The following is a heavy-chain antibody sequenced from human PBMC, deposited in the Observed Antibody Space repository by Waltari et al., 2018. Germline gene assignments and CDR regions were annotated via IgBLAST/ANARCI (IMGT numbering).Heavy chain of an antibody. V-gene: IGHV3-7*01. J-gene: IGHJ6*02. CDR2: IKQDGSEK. CDR1: GFTFSRYW. CDR3: AREGDYYYYGMDV. Sequence: EVQLVASGGGLVQPGGSLRLSCAASGFTFSRYWMSWVLPAPGKGLEWVANIKQDGSEKYYVDSVKGRFTISRDNAKNSLYLQMNSLRAEDTAVYYCAREGDYYYYGMDVWGQGTTVTVSS.